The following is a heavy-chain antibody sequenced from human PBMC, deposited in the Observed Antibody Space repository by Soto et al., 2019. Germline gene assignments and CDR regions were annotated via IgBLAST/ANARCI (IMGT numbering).Heavy chain of an antibody. CDR3: ARSGDIVVVPAATSLGFDP. Sequence: SVKVSCKASGGTFSSYAISWVRQAPGQGLEWMGGIIPIFGTANYAQKFQGRVTITADESTSTAYMELSSLRSEDMAVYYCARSGDIVVVPAATSLGFDPWGQGTLVTVSS. CDR2: IIPIFGTA. J-gene: IGHJ5*02. V-gene: IGHV1-69*13. CDR1: GGTFSSYA. D-gene: IGHD2-2*01.